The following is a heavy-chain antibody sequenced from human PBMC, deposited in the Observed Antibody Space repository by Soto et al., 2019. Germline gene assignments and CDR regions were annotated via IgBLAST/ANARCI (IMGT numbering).Heavy chain of an antibody. CDR2: IYHSGST. D-gene: IGHD6-19*01. CDR3: ARAGGLGAVAADS. V-gene: IGHV4-30-2*01. CDR1: GGSISSGGYS. J-gene: IGHJ4*02. Sequence: QLQLQESGSGLVKPSQTLSLTCAVSGGSISSGGYSWSWIRQPPGKGLELIGYIYHSGSTYYNPSLKSRVTLSVDRSKNQFSLKLSSVTAADTAVYYCARAGGLGAVAADSWGQGTLGTVSS.